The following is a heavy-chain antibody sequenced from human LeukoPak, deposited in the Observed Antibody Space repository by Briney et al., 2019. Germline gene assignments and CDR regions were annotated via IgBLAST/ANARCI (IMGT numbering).Heavy chain of an antibody. J-gene: IGHJ6*03. D-gene: IGHD2-2*01. CDR3: AREVPHALGYCSSTSCQNYYYYYYMDV. CDR2: IYYSGST. Sequence: KPSETLSLTCTVSGGSISSYYWSWIRQPPGKGLEWIGYIYYSGSTNYNPSLKSRVTISVDTSKNQFSLKLSSVTAADRAVYYCAREVPHALGYCSSTSCQNYYYYYYMDVWGKGTTVTVSS. CDR1: GGSISSYY. V-gene: IGHV4-59*01.